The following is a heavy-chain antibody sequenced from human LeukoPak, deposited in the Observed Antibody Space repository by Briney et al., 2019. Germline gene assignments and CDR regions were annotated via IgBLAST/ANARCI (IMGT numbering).Heavy chain of an antibody. V-gene: IGHV3-48*04. D-gene: IGHD3-22*01. CDR1: GFTFSSYA. Sequence: PGGSLRLSCAASGFTFSSYAMSWVRQAPGKGLEWVSYISSSGSTIYYVDSVKGRFTISRDNAKNSLYLQMNSLRAEDTAEYYCARDRPDYYDSSGYPWGQGTLVTVSS. J-gene: IGHJ5*02. CDR3: ARDRPDYYDSSGYP. CDR2: ISSSGSTI.